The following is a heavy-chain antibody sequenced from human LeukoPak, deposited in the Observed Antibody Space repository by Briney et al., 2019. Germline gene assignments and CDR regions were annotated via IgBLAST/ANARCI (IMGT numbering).Heavy chain of an antibody. CDR1: GYTFTSYG. J-gene: IGHJ6*03. CDR2: ISAYNGNT. V-gene: IGHV1-18*01. D-gene: IGHD2-2*01. Sequence: ASVKVSCKASGYTFTSYGISWVRQAPGQGLEWMGWISAYNGNTNYAQKLQGRVTMTTGTSTSTAYMKLRSLRSDDTAVYYCARAYCSSTSCQGYYYMDVWGKGTTVTVSS. CDR3: ARAYCSSTSCQGYYYMDV.